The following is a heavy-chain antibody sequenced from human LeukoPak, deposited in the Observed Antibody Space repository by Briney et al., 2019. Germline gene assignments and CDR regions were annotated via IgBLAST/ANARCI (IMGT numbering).Heavy chain of an antibody. CDR3: ARGSSGLFDY. D-gene: IGHD6-19*01. CDR2: IYYSGTT. J-gene: IGHJ4*02. CDR1: GGSISSYS. V-gene: IGHV4-59*01. Sequence: SETLSLTCTVSGGSISSYSWTWIRQPPGKGLEWIGYIYYSGTTNYNPPLESRIAISIDTSKNQFSLKLSSVTAADTAVYYCARGSSGLFDYWGQGILVTVSS.